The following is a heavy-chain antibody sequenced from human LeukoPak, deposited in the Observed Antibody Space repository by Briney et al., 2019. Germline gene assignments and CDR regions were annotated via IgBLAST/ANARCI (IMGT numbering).Heavy chain of an antibody. V-gene: IGHV3-30-3*01. CDR3: FFPGVTGKVY. Sequence: GGSLRLSCAASGFTFSNYAMHWVRQAPGKGLEWVAVKSSDGSNKYYADSVKGRFTISRDNSKNTLYLQMNSLRAEDTAVYYCFFPGVTGKVYWGQGTLVTVPS. CDR1: GFTFSNYA. D-gene: IGHD1-1*01. CDR2: KSSDGSNK. J-gene: IGHJ4*02.